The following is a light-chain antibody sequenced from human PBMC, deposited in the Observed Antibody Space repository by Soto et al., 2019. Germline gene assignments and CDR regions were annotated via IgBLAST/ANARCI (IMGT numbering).Light chain of an antibody. CDR1: SSDVGGYNY. CDR2: DVN. V-gene: IGLV2-14*01. J-gene: IGLJ1*01. CDR3: TSYTSSRTYV. Sequence: QSALTQPASVSESPGQSITISCTVTSSDVGGYNYVSWYHQHPGKAPKLMIYDVNNRPSGVSNRFSGSKSGNTASLSISGLQAEDEADYYCTSYTSSRTYVFGTETKVTVL.